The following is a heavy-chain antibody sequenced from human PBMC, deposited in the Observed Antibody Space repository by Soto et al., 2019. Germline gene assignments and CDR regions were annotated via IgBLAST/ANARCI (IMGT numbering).Heavy chain of an antibody. D-gene: IGHD1-26*01. CDR1: GYTFTSYD. CDR3: ARATSGSYYHYWFDP. V-gene: IGHV1-8*01. J-gene: IGHJ5*02. CDR2: MNPNSGNT. Sequence: ASVKVSCKASGYTFTSYDINWVRQATGQGLEWMGWMNPNSGNTGYAQKFQGRVTMTRNTSISTAYMELSSLRSEDTTVYYCARATSGSYYHYWFDPWGQGTLVTVSS.